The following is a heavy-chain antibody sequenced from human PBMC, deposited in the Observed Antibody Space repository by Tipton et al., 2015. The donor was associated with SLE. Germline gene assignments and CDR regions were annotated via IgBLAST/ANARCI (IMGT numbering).Heavy chain of an antibody. D-gene: IGHD5-24*01. CDR3: ARVSEILSAFDS. CDR1: VGSMSSSRHY. V-gene: IGHV4-61*09. CDR2: IYYSGST. J-gene: IGHJ3*02. Sequence: LRLSCIVSVGSMSSSRHYWTWIRQPAGRGLEWIGYIYYSGSTNYNPSLKSRVTISADTSKNQFSLRLSSVAAADTAVYYCARVSEILSAFDSWGQGTLVTVSS.